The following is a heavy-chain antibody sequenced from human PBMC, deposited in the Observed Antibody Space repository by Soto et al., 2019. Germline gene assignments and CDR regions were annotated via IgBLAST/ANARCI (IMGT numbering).Heavy chain of an antibody. CDR1: GFIFSDHY. D-gene: IGHD1-26*01. V-gene: IGHV3-72*01. Sequence: VQLVESGGGLVQPGESLRLSCAASGFIFSDHYMDWVRQAPGKGLEWVGRIKNKANSYTTEYAASVKGRFTISRDDSKNSLYLQMNSLKTEDTAVYYCTRISLVGATGGRYFDYWGQGTLLTVSS. CDR3: TRISLVGATGGRYFDY. J-gene: IGHJ4*02. CDR2: IKNKANSYTT.